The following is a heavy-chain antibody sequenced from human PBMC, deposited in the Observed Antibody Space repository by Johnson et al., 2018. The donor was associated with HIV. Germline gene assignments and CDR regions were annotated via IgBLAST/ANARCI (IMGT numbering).Heavy chain of an antibody. J-gene: IGHJ3*02. Sequence: VQLVESGGGVVRPGGSLRLSCVASGFTLDDYDMSWVRQAPGKGLEWVSYISNSASAIYYADSVKGRFTISRDNSKNTLYLQLNSLRAEDTAGYYCGKSTQANRLREFGPYGACDIWGQGTMVTVSS. CDR2: ISNSASAI. CDR1: GFTLDDYD. V-gene: IGHV3-48*01. CDR3: GKSTQANRLREFGPYGACDI. D-gene: IGHD3-10*01.